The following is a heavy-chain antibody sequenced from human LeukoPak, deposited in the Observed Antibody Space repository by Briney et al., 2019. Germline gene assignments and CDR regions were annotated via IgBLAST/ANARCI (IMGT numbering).Heavy chain of an antibody. Sequence: GGSLRLSCAASGFTFSSYSMNWVRQAPGKGLEWVSSISSSSSYIYYADSVKGRFTISRDNAKNSLYLQMNSLRAEDTAVYYWARDPDYYGSGSYYRGIDYWGQGTLVTVAS. CDR1: GFTFSSYS. CDR3: ARDPDYYGSGSYYRGIDY. D-gene: IGHD3-10*01. J-gene: IGHJ4*02. V-gene: IGHV3-21*01. CDR2: ISSSSSYI.